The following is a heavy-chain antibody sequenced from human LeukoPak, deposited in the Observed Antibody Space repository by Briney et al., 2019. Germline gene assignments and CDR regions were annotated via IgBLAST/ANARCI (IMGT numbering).Heavy chain of an antibody. J-gene: IGHJ3*02. Sequence: GGSLTLSCAASGFTFSSYTMNWVRKAPGKGLEWISYISRSSSIMYYADSVKGRFSISRDNAKNSLYLQMNSLRDEDTAVYYCARDKSGSDSARGAIIDICGQGAMVTVSS. V-gene: IGHV3-48*02. CDR3: ARDKSGSDSARGAIIDI. D-gene: IGHD1-26*01. CDR2: ISRSSSIM. CDR1: GFTFSSYT.